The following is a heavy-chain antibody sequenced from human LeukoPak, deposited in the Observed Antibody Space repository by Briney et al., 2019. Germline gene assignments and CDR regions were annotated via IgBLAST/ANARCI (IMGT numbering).Heavy chain of an antibody. Sequence: GGSLRHSREPSGFFLGHSLMSGGRQAPGKGLEWVANINLDGSEINYLDSLTGRLTISRDNAKDSQYLQMNGLRAEDTAVYFCVRDRGYSTFDYWGQGTLVTVSS. CDR3: VRDRGYSTFDY. V-gene: IGHV3-7*03. D-gene: IGHD3-22*01. J-gene: IGHJ4*02. CDR1: GFFLGHSL. CDR2: INLDGSEI.